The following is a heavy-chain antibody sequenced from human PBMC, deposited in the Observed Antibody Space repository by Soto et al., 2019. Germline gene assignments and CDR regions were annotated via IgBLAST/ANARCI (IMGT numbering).Heavy chain of an antibody. Sequence: SQTLSLTCTVSGGAISSGGYYWSCIRQHPGKGLEWMGYIYYSGSTYYNPSLKSRVTISVDTSKNQFSLKLSSVTAADTAVYYCARASYYDFWSGYPHGYYFDCWGQGTLVTVSS. CDR2: IYYSGST. CDR3: ARASYYDFWSGYPHGYYFDC. D-gene: IGHD3-3*01. J-gene: IGHJ4*02. V-gene: IGHV4-31*03. CDR1: GGAISSGGYY.